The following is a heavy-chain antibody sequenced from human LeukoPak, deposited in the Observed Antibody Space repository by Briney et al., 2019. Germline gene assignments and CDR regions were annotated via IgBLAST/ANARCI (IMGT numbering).Heavy chain of an antibody. D-gene: IGHD6-6*01. CDR2: IYTGGIT. CDR3: ARFTSSSSMDV. Sequence: SXXLSLTCSVSGGSIRSFYWSWLRQPAGKGLEWIGRIYTGGITNYNPSLKSRVTMSIDMSKNQFSLKLSSVTAADTAVYYCARFTSSSSMDVWGKGTTVTVSS. V-gene: IGHV4-4*07. CDR1: GGSIRSFY. J-gene: IGHJ6*03.